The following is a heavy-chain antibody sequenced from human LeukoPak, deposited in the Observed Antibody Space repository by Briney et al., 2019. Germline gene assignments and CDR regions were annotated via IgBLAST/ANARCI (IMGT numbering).Heavy chain of an antibody. CDR2: ISHSGST. Sequence: SEILSLTCTVSSGSISSYYWSWIRQPAGKGLEWIGRISHSGSTNYNPSLKSRVTMSVDTSKNQFSLKLSSVTAADTAFYYCARDETTGWSRLDYWGQGTLVTVSS. CDR1: SGSISSYY. V-gene: IGHV4-4*07. D-gene: IGHD6-19*01. J-gene: IGHJ4*02. CDR3: ARDETTGWSRLDY.